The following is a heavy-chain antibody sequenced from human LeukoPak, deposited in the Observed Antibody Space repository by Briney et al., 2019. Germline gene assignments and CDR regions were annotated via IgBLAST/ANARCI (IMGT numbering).Heavy chain of an antibody. D-gene: IGHD4-23*01. CDR1: GVSISRGSYF. J-gene: IGHJ4*02. V-gene: IGHV4-61*02. CDR2: FYTSGTP. Sequence: PSQTLSLTCTVSGVSISRGSYFWSWIRQPAGKGLEWIARFYTSGTPNYNPSLKSQVTISVDTSRNQFSLKLSSVTAADTAVYYCAAVETNYWGQGTLVTVSS. CDR3: AAVETNY.